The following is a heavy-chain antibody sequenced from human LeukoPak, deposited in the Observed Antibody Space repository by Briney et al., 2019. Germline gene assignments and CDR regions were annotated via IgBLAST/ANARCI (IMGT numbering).Heavy chain of an antibody. CDR2: ISYDGSNK. Sequence: GGSLRLSCAASGFTFSSYAMHWVRQAPGKGLEWVAVISYDGSNKYYADSVKGRFTISRDNSKNTLYLQMNSLRAEDTAVYYCARGTWSLRGVIITGVGYFDYWGQGTLVTVSS. D-gene: IGHD3-10*01. CDR3: ARGTWSLRGVIITGVGYFDY. V-gene: IGHV3-30*04. J-gene: IGHJ4*02. CDR1: GFTFSSYA.